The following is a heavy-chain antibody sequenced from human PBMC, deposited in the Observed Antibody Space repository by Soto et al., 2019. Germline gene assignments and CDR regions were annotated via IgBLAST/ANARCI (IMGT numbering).Heavy chain of an antibody. CDR3: ARVGSSGWSPDY. J-gene: IGHJ4*02. CDR2: IFYSGVT. D-gene: IGHD6-19*01. CDR1: GGSISGHY. Sequence: PSEPLSLTCTVSGGSISGHYWTWIRQPPGKELEWIGYIFYSGVTNYNPSLKSRVTLSVDTSKNQFSLRLRSVTAEDTALYYCARVGSSGWSPDYWGRGTLVTVSS. V-gene: IGHV4-59*11.